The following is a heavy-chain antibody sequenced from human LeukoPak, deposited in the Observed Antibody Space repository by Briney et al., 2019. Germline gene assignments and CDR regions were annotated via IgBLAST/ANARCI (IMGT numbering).Heavy chain of an antibody. J-gene: IGHJ4*02. CDR2: IYYTGST. CDR1: GGSINSYY. V-gene: IGHV4-59*01. Sequence: SETLSLTCTVSGGSINSYYWGWIRQPPGKGLECIGHIYYTGSTYYKPSLESQVTISVDTAKNQISLKLSSVTAADTAVYYCARYEEFSTGYSASSPRHYFDHWGQGTLVTVPS. CDR3: ARYEEFSTGYSASSPRHYFDH. D-gene: IGHD3/OR15-3a*01.